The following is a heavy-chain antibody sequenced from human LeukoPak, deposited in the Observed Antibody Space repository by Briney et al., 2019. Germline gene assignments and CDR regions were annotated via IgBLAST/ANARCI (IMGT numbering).Heavy chain of an antibody. J-gene: IGHJ4*02. CDR3: ARAIAVAGSEPYYFDY. CDR1: GFTVSSNY. Sequence: GSLRLSCAASGFTVSSNYMSWVRQAPGKGLEWVSVIYSGGSTYYADSVKGRFTISRDNSKNTLYLQMNSLRAEDTAVYYCARAIAVAGSEPYYFDYWGQGTLVTVSS. CDR2: IYSGGST. V-gene: IGHV3-66*01. D-gene: IGHD6-19*01.